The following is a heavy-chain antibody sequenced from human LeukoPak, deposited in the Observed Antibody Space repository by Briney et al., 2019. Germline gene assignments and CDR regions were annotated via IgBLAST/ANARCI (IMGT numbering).Heavy chain of an antibody. J-gene: IGHJ4*02. D-gene: IGHD3-3*01. Sequence: PSETLSLTCTVSGGSISSSSYYWGWIRQPPGKGLEWIGSIYYSGSTYYNPSLKSRVTISVDTSKNQFSLKLSSVTAADTAVYYCARERSSRDFWSGYYGRLADYWGQGTLVTVSS. CDR2: IYYSGST. V-gene: IGHV4-39*07. CDR1: GGSISSSSYY. CDR3: ARERSSRDFWSGYYGRLADY.